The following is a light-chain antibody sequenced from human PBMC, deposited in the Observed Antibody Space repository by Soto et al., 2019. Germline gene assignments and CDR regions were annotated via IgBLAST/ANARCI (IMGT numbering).Light chain of an antibody. V-gene: IGLV1-40*01. Sequence: QSALTQPPSVSGAPGQRVTISCTRSSSNIGAGYDVHWYQQLPGTAPKLLIDGNSNRPSGVPDRFSGSKSGTSASLAITGLQAEDEADYYCQSYDSSLSGSYVFGTGTKVTVL. CDR3: QSYDSSLSGSYV. J-gene: IGLJ1*01. CDR1: SSNIGAGYD. CDR2: GNS.